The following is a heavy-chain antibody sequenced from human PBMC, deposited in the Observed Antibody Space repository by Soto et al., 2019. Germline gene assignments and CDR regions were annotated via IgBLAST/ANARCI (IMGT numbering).Heavy chain of an antibody. CDR2: ISGSGGST. CDR1: GFTFSSDA. D-gene: IGHD3-22*01. V-gene: IGHV3-23*01. Sequence: GGSLRLSCAASGFTFSSDAMSWVRQAPGKGLEWVSAISGSGGSTYYADSVKGRFTISRDNSKNTLYLQMNSLRAEDTAVYYCAKDHYYYDSRRAFDIWGQGTMVTVSS. CDR3: AKDHYYYDSRRAFDI. J-gene: IGHJ3*02.